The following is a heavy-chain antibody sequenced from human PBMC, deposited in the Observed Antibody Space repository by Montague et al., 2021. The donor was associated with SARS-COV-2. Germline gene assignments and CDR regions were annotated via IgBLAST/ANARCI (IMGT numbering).Heavy chain of an antibody. CDR3: AKDIDYYDSSGYYDY. V-gene: IGHV3-9*01. Sequence: SLRLSCAASGFTFGDYAMHWVRQAPGKGLEWVSGISWNSGSIDYADSXXGRFTISRDNAKNSLYLQMNSLRAEDTALYYCAKDIDYYDSSGYYDYWGQGTLVTVSS. CDR2: ISWNSGSI. J-gene: IGHJ4*02. CDR1: GFTFGDYA. D-gene: IGHD3-22*01.